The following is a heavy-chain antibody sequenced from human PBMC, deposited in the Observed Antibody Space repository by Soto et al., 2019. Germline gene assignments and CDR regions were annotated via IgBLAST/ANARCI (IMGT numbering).Heavy chain of an antibody. CDR1: GGSISSYY. D-gene: IGHD6-19*01. CDR3: ATSYSSGFDY. J-gene: IGHJ4*02. Sequence: QVQLQESGPGLVKPSETLSLTCTVSGGSISSYYWSWIRQPPGKGLESIGYIYYSGSTNYNPSLKSRVTISVDTSKNQFSLKLTSVTAADTAVNYCATSYSSGFDYWGQGTLVTVSS. V-gene: IGHV4-59*08. CDR2: IYYSGST.